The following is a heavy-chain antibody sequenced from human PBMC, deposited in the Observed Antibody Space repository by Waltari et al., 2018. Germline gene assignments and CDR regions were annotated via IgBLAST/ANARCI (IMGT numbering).Heavy chain of an antibody. Sequence: QVQLLQWGAGLLKPSETLSLTCAVSGEWYTINYWSWIRQSPGKGLEWIGEINHSGNTNYNPSLKSRVTISVDTSKKQVSLSLSSVTAADTAVDYCARLLIEDSGFGWYSFDYWGQGSPVIVSS. CDR3: ARLLIEDSGFGWYSFDY. J-gene: IGHJ4*02. CDR2: INHSGNT. V-gene: IGHV4-34*01. CDR1: GEWYTINY. D-gene: IGHD6-19*01.